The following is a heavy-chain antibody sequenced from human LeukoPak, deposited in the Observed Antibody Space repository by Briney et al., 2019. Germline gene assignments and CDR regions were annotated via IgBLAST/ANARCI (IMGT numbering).Heavy chain of an antibody. CDR2: IYYSGST. Sequence: SETLSLTCTVSGGSISSYYWSWIRQPPGKGLEWIGYIYYSGSTYYNPSLKSRVTISVDTSKNQFSLKLSSVTAADTAVYYCARQEVVAATTDYWGQGTLVTVSS. CDR1: GGSISSYY. V-gene: IGHV4-59*06. CDR3: ARQEVVAATTDY. D-gene: IGHD2-15*01. J-gene: IGHJ4*02.